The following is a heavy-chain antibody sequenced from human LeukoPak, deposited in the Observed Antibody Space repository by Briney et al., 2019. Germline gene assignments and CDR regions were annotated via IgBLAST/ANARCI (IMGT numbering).Heavy chain of an antibody. D-gene: IGHD6-19*01. CDR2: ISGSGGGT. J-gene: IGHJ6*02. V-gene: IGHV3-23*01. Sequence: PGGSLRLSCAASGFIFSTYAMSWVRQAPGKGLEWVSAISGSGGGTYYADSVKGRFTISRDNSKNTLYLQMNSLRAEDTAVYYCAKDGSSGWSRGYNYGMDVWGQGTTVTVSS. CDR1: GFIFSTYA. CDR3: AKDGSSGWSRGYNYGMDV.